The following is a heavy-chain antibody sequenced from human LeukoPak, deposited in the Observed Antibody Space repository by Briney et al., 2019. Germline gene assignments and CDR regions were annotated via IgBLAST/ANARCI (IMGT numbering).Heavy chain of an antibody. CDR1: GLTFSSYW. CDR3: ARGGYGSGSYGDY. CDR2: INQDGGEK. Sequence: GGSLRLSCAASGLTFSSYWMSWVRQAPEKGLEWVANINQDGGEKYYVDSVRGRFTISRDNANNSLSLQMNSLRAEDTAVYYCARGGYGSGSYGDYWGQGTLVSVSS. V-gene: IGHV3-7*03. J-gene: IGHJ4*02. D-gene: IGHD3-10*01.